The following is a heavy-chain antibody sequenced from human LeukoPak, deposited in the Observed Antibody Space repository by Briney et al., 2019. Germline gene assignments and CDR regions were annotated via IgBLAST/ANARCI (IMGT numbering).Heavy chain of an antibody. J-gene: IGHJ4*02. CDR2: ISYDGSNK. CDR1: GFTFSSYG. D-gene: IGHD7-27*01. CDR3: AKLALTGDQGSDY. V-gene: IGHV3-30*18. Sequence: GGSLRLSCAASGFTFSSYGIHWVRQAPGKGLEWVAVISYDGSNKYYADSVKGRFTISRDNSKNTLYLQMNSLRAEDTAVYYCAKLALTGDQGSDYWGQGTLVTVSS.